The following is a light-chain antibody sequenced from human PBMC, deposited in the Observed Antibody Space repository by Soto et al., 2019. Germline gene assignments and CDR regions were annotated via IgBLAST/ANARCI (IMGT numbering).Light chain of an antibody. Sequence: QSVLTQPASVSGSPGQSITISCTGTSSDVGGYNYVSWYQQHPGKAPKLTIYDVSNRPSGVSNRFSGSKSGNTASLTISGLQAEDEADYYCSSYTSSSTLPFGTGTKVTVL. J-gene: IGLJ1*01. CDR3: SSYTSSSTLP. CDR1: SSDVGGYNY. CDR2: DVS. V-gene: IGLV2-14*01.